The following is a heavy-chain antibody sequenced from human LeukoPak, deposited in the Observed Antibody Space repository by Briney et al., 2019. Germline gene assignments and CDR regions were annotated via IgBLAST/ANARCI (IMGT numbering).Heavy chain of an antibody. CDR1: GFTFSSYP. Sequence: GGSLRLSCAASGFTFSSYPMSWVPQAPGKGVEWVSAISGRDGSTYYADSVQGRFTISRDNSKNTLYLQMNSLRAEDTAVYYCAKDSSGPGGTLDYWGQGTLVTVSS. J-gene: IGHJ4*02. D-gene: IGHD6-25*01. CDR3: AKDSSGPGGTLDY. CDR2: ISGRDGST. V-gene: IGHV3-23*01.